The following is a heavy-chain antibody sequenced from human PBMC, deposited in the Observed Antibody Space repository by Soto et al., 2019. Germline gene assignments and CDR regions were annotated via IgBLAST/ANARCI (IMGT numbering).Heavy chain of an antibody. CDR1: GYTFTGYY. CDR2: INPNSGGT. D-gene: IGHD5-12*01. V-gene: IGHV1-2*04. CDR3: AIGRGYSGYRVDY. Sequence: ASVKVACKASGYTFTGYYMHWVRQAPGEGLEWMGWINPNSGGTNYAQKFQGWVTMTRDTSISTAYMELGSLRSDDTAVYYCAIGRGYSGYRVDYWGQGTLVTVSS. J-gene: IGHJ4*02.